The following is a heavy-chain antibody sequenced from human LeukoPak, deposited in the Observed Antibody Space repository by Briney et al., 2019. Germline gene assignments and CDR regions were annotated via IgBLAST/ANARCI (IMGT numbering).Heavy chain of an antibody. CDR3: AREVQWELPDY. CDR1: GFTFSNYA. D-gene: IGHD1-26*01. V-gene: IGHV3-21*05. Sequence: GGSLRLSCAASGFTFSNYAMTWVRQAPGKGLEWVSYITADGTHKYDADSVKGRFTISRDNAKNSLYLQMNSLRVDDTAIYYCAREVQWELPDYWGQGTLVTVSS. CDR2: ITADGTHK. J-gene: IGHJ4*02.